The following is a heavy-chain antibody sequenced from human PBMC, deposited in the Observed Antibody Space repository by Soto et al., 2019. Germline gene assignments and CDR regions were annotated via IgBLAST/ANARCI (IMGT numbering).Heavy chain of an antibody. CDR3: SITVTTAYGMDV. CDR2: ISRIGSST. V-gene: IGHV3-23*01. Sequence: PGGSLRLSCAASGFTFSSYAMSWVRQAPGKGLEWVSAISRIGSSTYYADSVKGRFTISRDNSKNTLYLQMNSLRAEDTAVYYCSITVTTAYGMDVWGQGTTVTVSS. CDR1: GFTFSSYA. D-gene: IGHD4-17*01. J-gene: IGHJ6*02.